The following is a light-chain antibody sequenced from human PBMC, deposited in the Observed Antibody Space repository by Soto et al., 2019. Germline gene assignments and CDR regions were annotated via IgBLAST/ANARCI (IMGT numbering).Light chain of an antibody. J-gene: IGKJ3*01. V-gene: IGKV3-11*01. CDR1: QSVSSY. CDR3: QQRSNWPS. Sequence: EIVLTQSPATLSLSPGERATLSCRASQSVSSYLAWYQQKPGQAPRLLIYDASNRATGIPARFSGSGSGTDCTLTSSSREPEDVAVYYCQQRSNWPSFGPGTKVDIK. CDR2: DAS.